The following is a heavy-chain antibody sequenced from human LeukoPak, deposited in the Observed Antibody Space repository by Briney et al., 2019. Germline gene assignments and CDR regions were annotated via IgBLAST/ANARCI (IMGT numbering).Heavy chain of an antibody. V-gene: IGHV5-51*01. CDR3: ARHLSSITSCPNY. CDR2: IYPGNSDI. CDR1: GYSFASYW. J-gene: IGHJ4*02. Sequence: GESLKISCKGSGYSFASYWIAWMRQMPGKGLEWMGVIYPGNSDITYSPSFQGQVTISADKSVSTAYLHWSSLKASDTAIYYCARHLSSITSCPNYWGQGTLVTVSS. D-gene: IGHD2-2*01.